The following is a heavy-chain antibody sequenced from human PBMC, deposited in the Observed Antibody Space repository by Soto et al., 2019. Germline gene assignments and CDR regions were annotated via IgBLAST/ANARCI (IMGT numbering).Heavy chain of an antibody. D-gene: IGHD2-15*01. V-gene: IGHV3-48*01. CDR2: ISSDSKTI. CDR3: ARDRFGRFQRSGGACYDF. CDR1: GFSFNTYS. Sequence: PGGPLRLSCTASGFSFNTYSMNWVRQAPGKGLEWISYISSDSKTIDYSDSVKGRFTISRDNARNSLYLQMKSLRAEDTAVYYCARDRFGRFQRSGGACYDFWGQGTRVTVSS. J-gene: IGHJ4*02.